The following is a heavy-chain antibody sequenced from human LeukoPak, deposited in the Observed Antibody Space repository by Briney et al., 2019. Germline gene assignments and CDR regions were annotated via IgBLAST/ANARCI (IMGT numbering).Heavy chain of an antibody. Sequence: ASVKVSCKVCGYTLTELSMHWVRQAPGKGLEWMGGFDPEDGETIYAQKFQGRVTMTEDTSTDTAYMELSSLRSEDTAVYYCAASYWDIVVVPAAQITFDYWGQGTLVTVSS. D-gene: IGHD2-2*01. V-gene: IGHV1-24*01. CDR1: GYTLTELS. CDR2: FDPEDGET. CDR3: AASYWDIVVVPAAQITFDY. J-gene: IGHJ4*02.